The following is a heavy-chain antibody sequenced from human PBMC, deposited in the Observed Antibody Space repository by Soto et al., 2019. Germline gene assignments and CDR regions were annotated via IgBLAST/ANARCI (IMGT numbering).Heavy chain of an antibody. J-gene: IGHJ4*02. CDR2: IVVGSGNT. V-gene: IGHV1-58*01. Sequence: ASVKVSCKASGFTFTSSAVQWVRQARGQRLEWIGWIVVGSGNTNYAQKFQERVTITRDMSTSTAYMELSSLRSEDTAVYYCAAPHYYDSSGYYYDFDYWGQGTLVTVSS. D-gene: IGHD3-22*01. CDR3: AAPHYYDSSGYYYDFDY. CDR1: GFTFTSSA.